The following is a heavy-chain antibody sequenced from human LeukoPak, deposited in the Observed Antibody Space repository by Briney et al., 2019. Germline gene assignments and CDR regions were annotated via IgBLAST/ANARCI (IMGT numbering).Heavy chain of an antibody. J-gene: IGHJ4*02. CDR1: GYTLTELS. CDR2: FDPEDGET. V-gene: IGHV1-24*01. CDR3: ARNAKYSIAVAASTGGFDY. D-gene: IGHD6-19*01. Sequence: ASVKVSCKVSGYTLTELSMHWVRQAPGKGLEWMGGFDPEDGETIYAQKFQGRVTMTRDTSTSTVYMELSSLRSEDTAVYYCARNAKYSIAVAASTGGFDYWGQGTLVTVSS.